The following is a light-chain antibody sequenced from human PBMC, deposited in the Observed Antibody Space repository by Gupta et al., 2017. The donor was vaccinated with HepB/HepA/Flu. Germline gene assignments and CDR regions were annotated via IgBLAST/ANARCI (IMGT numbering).Light chain of an antibody. CDR3: IQGTHCPLM. Sequence: DVVMTQSPLSLPVTLGQPASISCRSSQSLVYSDGNTYLNCLQQRPGQSPSLLINKVSNRDSGVPDRCSGSGSGTVFTLNISRVEAEDVGVYYCIQGTHCPLMFGQGTKVEIK. J-gene: IGKJ1*01. CDR2: KVS. V-gene: IGKV2-30*01. CDR1: QSLVYSDGNTY.